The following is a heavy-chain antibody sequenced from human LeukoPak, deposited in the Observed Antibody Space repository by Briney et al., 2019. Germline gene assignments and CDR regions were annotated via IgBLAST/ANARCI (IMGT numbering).Heavy chain of an antibody. J-gene: IGHJ4*02. CDR2: INPNSGGT. Sequence: ASVKVSCKASGYTFTGYYMHWVRQAPGQGLEWMGRINPNSGGTNYAQKFQGRVTMTRDTSISTAYMELRRLRSDDTPVYYCARGGSRDSYYDFWSGYSDLVRWGQGTLVTVSS. D-gene: IGHD3-3*01. CDR1: GYTFTGYY. V-gene: IGHV1-2*06. CDR3: ARGGSRDSYYDFWSGYSDLVR.